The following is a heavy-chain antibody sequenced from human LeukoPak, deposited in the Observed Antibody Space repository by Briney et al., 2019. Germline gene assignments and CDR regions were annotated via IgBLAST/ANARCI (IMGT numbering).Heavy chain of an antibody. V-gene: IGHV3-20*04. Sequence: PGGSLRLSCAASGFTFDDYGMSWVRQAPGKGLEWVSGINWNGGSAGYADSVKGRFTISRDNAKNSLYLQMNSLRAEDTALYYCARDGLMVRGRRSPYYYYMDVWGKGTTVTVSS. CDR3: ARDGLMVRGRRSPYYYYMDV. D-gene: IGHD3-10*01. CDR1: GFTFDDYG. CDR2: INWNGGSA. J-gene: IGHJ6*03.